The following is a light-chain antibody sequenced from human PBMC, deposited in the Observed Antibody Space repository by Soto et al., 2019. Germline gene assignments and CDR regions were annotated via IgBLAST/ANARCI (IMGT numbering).Light chain of an antibody. CDR1: QSVSTN. Sequence: EIVMTQSPATLSVSPGERATLSCRASQSVSTNLAWYQQKPGQAPRLLIYGASTRATGIPARLSGSGSGTEFTLSISSLQSEDFGVYYCQQYNNWWTFGQGTKVEIK. J-gene: IGKJ1*01. CDR2: GAS. V-gene: IGKV3-15*01. CDR3: QQYNNWWT.